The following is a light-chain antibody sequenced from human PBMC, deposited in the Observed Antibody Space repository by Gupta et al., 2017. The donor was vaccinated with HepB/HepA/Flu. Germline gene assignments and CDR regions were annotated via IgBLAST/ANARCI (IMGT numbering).Light chain of an antibody. CDR3: YSRDNSRNALVV. CDR2: ENN. Sequence: SSELTQDPAVSVALGQTVRITCQGDSLRSYYASWYQQKPGQAPVLLIYENNNRPSGIPDRFSASNSGNTAALTITGAQAEEEAFYYCYSRDNSRNALVVFGGGTKVTVL. J-gene: IGLJ2*01. CDR1: SLRSYY. V-gene: IGLV3-19*01.